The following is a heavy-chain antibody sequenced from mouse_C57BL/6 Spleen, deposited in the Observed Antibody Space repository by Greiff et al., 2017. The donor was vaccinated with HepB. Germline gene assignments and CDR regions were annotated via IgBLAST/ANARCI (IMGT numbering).Heavy chain of an antibody. V-gene: IGHV1-22*01. CDR2: INPNNGGT. D-gene: IGHD5-1*01. Sequence: EVKLMESGPELVKPGASVKMSCKASGYTFTDYNMHWVKQSHGKSLEWIGYINPNNGGTSYNQKFKGKATLTVNKSSSTAYMELRSLTSEDSAVYYCAIPSWFAYWGQGTLVTVSA. CDR1: GYTFTDYN. CDR3: AIPSWFAY. J-gene: IGHJ3*01.